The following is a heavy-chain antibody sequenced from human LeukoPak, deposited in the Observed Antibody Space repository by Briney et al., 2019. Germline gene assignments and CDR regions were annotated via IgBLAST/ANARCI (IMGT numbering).Heavy chain of an antibody. CDR1: GYTFTNYA. J-gene: IGHJ3*02. CDR3: ARADLEMATMVSAFDI. V-gene: IGHV7-4-1*02. CDR2: INTNTGNP. Sequence: ASVKVSCKASGYTFTNYAMNWVRQAPGQGLEWMGWINTNTGNPTYAQGFTGRFFFSLDTSVSTAYLQISSLKAEDTAVYYCARADLEMATMVSAFDIWGQGTMVTVSS. D-gene: IGHD5-24*01.